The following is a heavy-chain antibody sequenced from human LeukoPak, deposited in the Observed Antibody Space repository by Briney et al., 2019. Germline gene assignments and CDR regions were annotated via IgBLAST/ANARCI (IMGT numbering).Heavy chain of an antibody. Sequence: SETLSLTCIVSGYSISSGYYWGWIRQPPGKGLEWIGSIYYSGSTYYNPSLKSRVTISVDTSKNQFSLKLSSVTAADTAVYYCARVTRRLSYYYDRPYYFDYWGQGTLVTVSS. CDR3: ARVTRRLSYYYDRPYYFDY. J-gene: IGHJ4*02. CDR2: IYYSGST. V-gene: IGHV4-38-2*02. D-gene: IGHD3-22*01. CDR1: GYSISSGYY.